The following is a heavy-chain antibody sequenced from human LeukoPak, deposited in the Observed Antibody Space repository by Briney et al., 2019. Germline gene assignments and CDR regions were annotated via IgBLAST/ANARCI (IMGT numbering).Heavy chain of an antibody. V-gene: IGHV4-61*02. CDR3: ARGYSGSWLSSDY. Sequence: KPSETLSLTCTVSGDSISSGDYYWSWIRQPAGKGLEWIGRIYSSGSTNYNPSLKSRVTISVDTSKNQFSLKLSSVTAADTAVYYCARGYSGSWLSSDYWGQGTLVTVSS. J-gene: IGHJ4*02. CDR2: IYSSGST. CDR1: GDSISSGDYY. D-gene: IGHD1-26*01.